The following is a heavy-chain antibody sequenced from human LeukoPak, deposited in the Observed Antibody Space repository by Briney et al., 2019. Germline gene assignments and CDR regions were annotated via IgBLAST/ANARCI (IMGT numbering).Heavy chain of an antibody. CDR1: GLTVSSNY. J-gene: IGHJ4*02. Sequence: PGGSLRLSCAASGLTVSSNYMSWVRQAPGKGLEWVSVIYSGGSTYYADSVKGRFTISRDNSKNTLYLQMNSLRAEDTAVYYCARDHERGYSYGLDYWGQGTLVTVSS. CDR2: IYSGGST. CDR3: ARDHERGYSYGLDY. D-gene: IGHD5-18*01. V-gene: IGHV3-53*01.